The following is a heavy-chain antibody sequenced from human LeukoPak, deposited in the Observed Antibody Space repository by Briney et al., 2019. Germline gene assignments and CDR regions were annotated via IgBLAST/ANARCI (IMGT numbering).Heavy chain of an antibody. CDR3: AKDGMGAYGDYVRSYYMDV. CDR1: GFTFDDYT. Sequence: PGGSLRLSCAASGFTFDDYTMHWVRQAPGKGLEWVSLITWDGGSTYYADSVKGRFTISRDNSKNSLYLQMNSLRTEDTALYYCAKDGMGAYGDYVRSYYMDVWGKGTTVTVSS. V-gene: IGHV3-43*01. CDR2: ITWDGGST. D-gene: IGHD4-17*01. J-gene: IGHJ6*03.